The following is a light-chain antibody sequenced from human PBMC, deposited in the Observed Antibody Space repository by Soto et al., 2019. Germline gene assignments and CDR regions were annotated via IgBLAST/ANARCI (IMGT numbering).Light chain of an antibody. CDR1: QSISSSF. Sequence: EIVLTQSLATLFLSPGERATLSCRASQSISSSFLAWYQQKPGQAPRLLIYGASSRATGIPDRFSGSGSGTDFTLTISRLEPEDFAVYYCQQYGSSWTFGQGTKMAIK. CDR2: GAS. J-gene: IGKJ1*01. V-gene: IGKV3-20*01. CDR3: QQYGSSWT.